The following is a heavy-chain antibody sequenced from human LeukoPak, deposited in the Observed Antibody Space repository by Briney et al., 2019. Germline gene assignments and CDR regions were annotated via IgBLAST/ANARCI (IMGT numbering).Heavy chain of an antibody. V-gene: IGHV3-23*01. D-gene: IGHD3-9*01. Sequence: PGGSLRLSCAASGFTFSSYAMSWVRQAPGKGLEWVSAISGSGGSTYYADSVKGRFTISRDNSKNTLYLQMNSLRAEDTAVYYCAKEGHTLRYFDWLLRDSAPDQYYFDYWGQGTLVTVSS. CDR2: ISGSGGST. CDR3: AKEGHTLRYFDWLLRDSAPDQYYFDY. CDR1: GFTFSSYA. J-gene: IGHJ4*02.